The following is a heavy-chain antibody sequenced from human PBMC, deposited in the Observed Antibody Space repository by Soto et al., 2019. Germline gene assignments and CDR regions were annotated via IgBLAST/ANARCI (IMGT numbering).Heavy chain of an antibody. V-gene: IGHV3-48*02. CDR1: GFHFITFV. CDR2: ISSSSSTI. Sequence: GPLTTSCPRFGFHFITFVMNWVRQTPRKGLEWVSYISSSSSTIYYADSVKGRFTISRDNAKNSLYLQMNSLRDEDTAVYYCARDPDYYDSSGYYPEYFQHWGQGTLVTVSS. D-gene: IGHD3-22*01. CDR3: ARDPDYYDSSGYYPEYFQH. J-gene: IGHJ1*01.